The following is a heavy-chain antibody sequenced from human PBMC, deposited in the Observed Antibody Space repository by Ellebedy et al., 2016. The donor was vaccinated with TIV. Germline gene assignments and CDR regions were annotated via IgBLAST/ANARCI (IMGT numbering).Heavy chain of an antibody. J-gene: IGHJ3*02. Sequence: GGSLRLSCAASGFTFSSYWMSWVRQAPGKGLEWVANIKQDGSEKYYVDSVKGRFTISRDNAKNSLYLQMNSLRAEDTAVYYCARNGWLQFGAFDIWGQGTMVTVSS. D-gene: IGHD5-24*01. CDR2: IKQDGSEK. CDR3: ARNGWLQFGAFDI. V-gene: IGHV3-7*01. CDR1: GFTFSSYW.